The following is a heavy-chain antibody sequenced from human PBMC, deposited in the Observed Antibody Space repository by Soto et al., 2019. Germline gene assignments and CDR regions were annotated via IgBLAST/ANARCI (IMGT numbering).Heavy chain of an antibody. CDR1: GGSISSSSYY. Sequence: QLQLQESGPGLVKPSETLSLTCTVSGGSISSSSYYWGWIRQPPGKGLEWIGSIYYSGSTYYNPSLKSRVTISVDTSKTQFSLKLSSVTAADTAVYYCARETGITIFGVADNWFDPWGQGTLVTVSS. V-gene: IGHV4-39*01. CDR3: ARETGITIFGVADNWFDP. CDR2: IYYSGST. J-gene: IGHJ5*02. D-gene: IGHD3-3*01.